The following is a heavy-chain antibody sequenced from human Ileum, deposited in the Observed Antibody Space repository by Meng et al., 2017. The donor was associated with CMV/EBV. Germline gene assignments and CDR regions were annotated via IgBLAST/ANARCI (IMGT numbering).Heavy chain of an antibody. Sequence: SETLSLTCAVYGGSFSGYYWTWIRQPPGRGLEWIGEVHYTGTINYNPSLKSRVTISVDTSTKHFSLRQSSVTAADTAVYYCSRGADLFKLGNYWGQGTLVTVSS. CDR3: SRGADLFKLGNY. D-gene: IGHD3/OR15-3a*01. CDR2: VHYTGTI. CDR1: GGSFSGYY. V-gene: IGHV4-34*01. J-gene: IGHJ4*02.